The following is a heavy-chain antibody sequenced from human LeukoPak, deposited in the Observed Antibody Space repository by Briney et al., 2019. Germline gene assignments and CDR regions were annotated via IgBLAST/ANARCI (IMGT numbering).Heavy chain of an antibody. V-gene: IGHV4-61*01. CDR2: IYYSGST. CDR3: ARVSNYDSGGYRYHYFDL. D-gene: IGHD3-22*01. J-gene: IGHJ2*01. CDR1: GGSVSSDSYY. Sequence: PSETLSLTCTVSGGSVSSDSYYWSWIRQPPGKGLEWIGYIYYSGSTNYNPSLKSRVTISLDTSKNQFSLKLSSVTAADTAVYFCARVSNYDSGGYRYHYFDLWGRGTLVTVSS.